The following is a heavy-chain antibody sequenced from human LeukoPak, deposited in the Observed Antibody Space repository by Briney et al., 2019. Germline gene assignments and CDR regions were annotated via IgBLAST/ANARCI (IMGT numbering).Heavy chain of an antibody. V-gene: IGHV1-46*01. CDR3: VRAGGYYDSSGYYDY. D-gene: IGHD3-22*01. J-gene: IGHJ4*02. CDR1: GYTFTSHY. Sequence: ASVKVSFKASGYTFTSHYMHWVRQAPGQGLEWMGIINPSGGSTSYAQKFQGRVTMTRDTSTSTVYMELSSLRSEDTAVYYCVRAGGYYDSSGYYDYWGQGTLVTVSS. CDR2: INPSGGST.